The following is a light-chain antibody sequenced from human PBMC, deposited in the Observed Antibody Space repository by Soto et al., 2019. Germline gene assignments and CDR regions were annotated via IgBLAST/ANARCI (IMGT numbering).Light chain of an antibody. CDR1: RTVHSN. V-gene: IGKV3-15*01. J-gene: IGKJ5*01. Sequence: EIVMTHSPATVSVSPRDRVTLSCRASRTVHSNVAWYQHKPGQDPRLLIYGASFRATGMPARFSGGGSETEFTLTISRLEPEDFAVYYCQQRSSWINCGQGRRLEI. CDR2: GAS. CDR3: QQRSSWIN.